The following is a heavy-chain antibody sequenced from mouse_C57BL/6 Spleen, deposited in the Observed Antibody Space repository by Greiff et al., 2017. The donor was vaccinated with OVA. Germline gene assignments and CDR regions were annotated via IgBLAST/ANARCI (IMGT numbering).Heavy chain of an antibody. V-gene: IGHV1-42*01. D-gene: IGHD1-2*01. CDR1: GYSFTGYY. J-gene: IGHJ3*01. CDR2: INPSTGGT. CDR3: ARGNGYGEVAY. Sequence: EVMLVESGPELVKPGASVKISCKASGYSFTGYYMNWVKQSPEKSLEWIGEINPSTGGTTYNQKFKAKATLTVDKSSSTAYMQLKSLTSEDSAVYYCARGNGYGEVAYWGQGTLVTVSA.